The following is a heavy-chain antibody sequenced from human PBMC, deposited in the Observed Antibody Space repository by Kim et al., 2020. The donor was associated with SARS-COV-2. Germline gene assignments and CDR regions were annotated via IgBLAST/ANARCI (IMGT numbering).Heavy chain of an antibody. CDR3: AKAVGVVVVVSSLDQ. Sequence: DSVKGRFTISRDNSKNTLYLQMNSLRAEDTAVYYCAKAVGVVVVVSSLDQWGHGTLVTVSS. V-gene: IGHV3-23*01. J-gene: IGHJ4*01. D-gene: IGHD3-22*01.